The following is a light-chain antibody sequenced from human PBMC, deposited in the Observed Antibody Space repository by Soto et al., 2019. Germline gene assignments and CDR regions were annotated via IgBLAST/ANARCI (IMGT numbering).Light chain of an antibody. V-gene: IGKV1-39*01. CDR2: AAS. CDR1: QSISSY. Sequence: DIQMTQSPSSLSASVGDRVTITCRASQSISSYLNWYQQKPGKAPKLLIYAASSLQSGVPSRFSGSGSGTDFTLTISSLQPEDFATYYCQPSYSTPTFCPGTKVDIK. J-gene: IGKJ3*01. CDR3: QPSYSTPT.